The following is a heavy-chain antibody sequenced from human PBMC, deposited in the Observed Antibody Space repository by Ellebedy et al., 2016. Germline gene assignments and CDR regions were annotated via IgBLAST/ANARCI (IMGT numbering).Heavy chain of an antibody. J-gene: IGHJ3*01. CDR1: GSTFSQYW. CDR2: INEEGSDE. D-gene: IGHD3-16*01. CDR3: ARDPEGGALDV. V-gene: IGHV3-7*04. Sequence: GGSLRLSXVVSGSTFSQYWMSWVRQVPGKGLEWVANINEEGSDEYYVDSVMGRFTVSRDNDKSSLYLQMSSLRAEDTAVYYCARDPEGGALDVWGRGTMVIVSS.